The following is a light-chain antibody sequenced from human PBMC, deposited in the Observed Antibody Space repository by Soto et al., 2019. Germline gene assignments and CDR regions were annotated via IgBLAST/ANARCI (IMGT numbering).Light chain of an antibody. CDR1: SSNIGAGYD. CDR2: SNN. Sequence: QSMMTQPPSASGALGQRVTISCTGSSSNIGAGYDVHWYQQFPGSAPRLLIFSNNNRPSGVPDRFSGSKSGTSASLDISGLQADDEADYYCQSFDTRLNSVVFGGGTKLTVL. V-gene: IGLV1-40*01. CDR3: QSFDTRLNSVV. J-gene: IGLJ2*01.